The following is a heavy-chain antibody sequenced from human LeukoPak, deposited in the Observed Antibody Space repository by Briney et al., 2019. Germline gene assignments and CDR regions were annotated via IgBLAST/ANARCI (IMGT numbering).Heavy chain of an antibody. CDR3: AKFATVTTPNWIDP. J-gene: IGHJ5*02. V-gene: IGHV4-59*03. CDR2: IYYTGAA. Sequence: SETLSLTCTVSGGSISSYYWSWIRQPPGEGLEFIGYIYYTGAASYKPSLSSRVTMSVDTSKNQFSLKLTSVTAADTAVYYCAKFATVTTPNWIDPWGQGILVTVSS. D-gene: IGHD4-17*01. CDR1: GGSISSYY.